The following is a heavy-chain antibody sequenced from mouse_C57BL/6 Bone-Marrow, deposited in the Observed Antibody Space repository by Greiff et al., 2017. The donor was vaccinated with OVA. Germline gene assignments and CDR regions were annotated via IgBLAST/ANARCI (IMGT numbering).Heavy chain of an antibody. CDR2: IRLKSDNYAT. V-gene: IGHV6-3*01. D-gene: IGHD2-1*01. CDR1: GFTFSNYW. Sequence: EVQLVESGGGLVQPGGSMKLSCVASGFTFSNYWMNWVRQSPEKGLEWVAQIRLKSDNYATHYAESVKGRFTISRDDSKSSVYLQMNNLRAEDTGIYYCTAIYYGNYDYAMDYWGQGTSVTVSS. J-gene: IGHJ4*01. CDR3: TAIYYGNYDYAMDY.